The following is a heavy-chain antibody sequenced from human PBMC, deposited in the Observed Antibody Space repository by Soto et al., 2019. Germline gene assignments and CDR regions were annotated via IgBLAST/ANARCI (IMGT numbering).Heavy chain of an antibody. V-gene: IGHV1-69*08. CDR1: GGTFSSYT. J-gene: IGHJ3*02. CDR3: VRDKTMTTWCAFDI. Sequence: QVQLVQSGAEVKKPGSSVKVSCKASGGTFSSYTISWVRQAPGQGLEWLGRIIPTLGIANYAQKFQGRVTITANKSTSTAYMELSRLRSEDTAVYYCVRDKTMTTWCAFDIWGQGTMVTVSS. CDR2: IIPTLGIA. D-gene: IGHD4-17*01.